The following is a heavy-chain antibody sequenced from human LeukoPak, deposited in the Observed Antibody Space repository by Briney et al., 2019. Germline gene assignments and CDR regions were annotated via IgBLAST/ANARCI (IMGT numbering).Heavy chain of an antibody. Sequence: PSETLSLTCAVSGGSIRRTSYYWAWIRQPPGKGLEWIGSIYYSGSTYYNPSLKSRVTISVDTSKNQFSLKLSSVTAADTAVYYCSSQRDHVFDIWGQGTMVTSSS. CDR2: IYYSGST. J-gene: IGHJ3*02. V-gene: IGHV4-39*01. CDR3: SSQRDHVFDI. CDR1: GGSIRRTSYY.